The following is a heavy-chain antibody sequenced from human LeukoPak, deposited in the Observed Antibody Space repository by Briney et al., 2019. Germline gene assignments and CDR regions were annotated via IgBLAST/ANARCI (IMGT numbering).Heavy chain of an antibody. D-gene: IGHD6-6*01. CDR2: IWYDGSNK. Sequence: GRSLRLSCAASGFTFSSYGMHWVRQAPGKGLEWVAVIWYDGSNKYYADSVKGRFTISRDNSKSTLYLQMNSLRAEDTAVYYCAREVAARPGRFDYWGQGTLVTVSS. V-gene: IGHV3-33*01. J-gene: IGHJ4*02. CDR3: AREVAARPGRFDY. CDR1: GFTFSSYG.